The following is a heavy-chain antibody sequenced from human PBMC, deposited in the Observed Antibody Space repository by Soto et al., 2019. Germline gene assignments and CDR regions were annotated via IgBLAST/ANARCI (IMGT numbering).Heavy chain of an antibody. CDR2: INAGNGNT. Sequence: QVQLVQSGAEVKKPGASVKVSCKASGYTFTSYAMHWVRQAPGQRLEWMGWINAGNGNTKYSQKFQGRVTITRDTSASTAYMELSSLRSEDTAVYYCARVGSYCDCFDYWGQGTLVTVSS. J-gene: IGHJ4*02. CDR3: ARVGSYCDCFDY. V-gene: IGHV1-3*01. CDR1: GYTFTSYA. D-gene: IGHD2-8*02.